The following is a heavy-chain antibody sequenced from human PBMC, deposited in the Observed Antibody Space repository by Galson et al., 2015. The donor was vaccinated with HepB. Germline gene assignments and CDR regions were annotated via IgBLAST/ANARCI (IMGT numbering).Heavy chain of an antibody. CDR3: ATPWPVGDYYDFWTN. J-gene: IGHJ4*02. CDR2: FDPEDGET. V-gene: IGHV1-24*01. CDR1: GYTLTELS. Sequence: SVKVSCKVSGYTLTELSMHWVRQAPGKGLEWMGGFDPEDGETIYAQKFQGRVTMTEDTSTDTAYMELSSLRSEDTAVYYCATPWPVGDYYDFWTNWGQGTLVTVSS. D-gene: IGHD3-3*01.